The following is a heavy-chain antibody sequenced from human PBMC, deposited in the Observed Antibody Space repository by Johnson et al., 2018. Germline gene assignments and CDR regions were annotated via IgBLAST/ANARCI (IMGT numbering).Heavy chain of an antibody. J-gene: IGHJ6*03. CDR3: ARQLERFYMDV. CDR1: GFTFSSYS. CDR2: ISSSTSYI. V-gene: IGHV3-21*04. D-gene: IGHD1-1*01. Sequence: VQLQESGGGVVQXGRSLRLXCAASGFTFSSYSMNWVRQAPGKGLEWVSSISSSTSYIYYADSVKGRFTISRDNSKNILFLQMNSLRAEETAVYYCARQLERFYMDVWGKGTTVTVSS.